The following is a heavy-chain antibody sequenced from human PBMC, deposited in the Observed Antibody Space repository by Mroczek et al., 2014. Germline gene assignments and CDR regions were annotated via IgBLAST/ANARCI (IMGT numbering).Heavy chain of an antibody. V-gene: IGHV1-8*01. J-gene: IGHJ6*02. D-gene: IGHD3-16*02. CDR2: MNPNSGNT. Sequence: QVQLVQSGAEVKKPGASVKVSCKASGYTFTSYDINWVRQATGQGLEWMGWMNPNSGNTGYAQKFQGRVTMTRNTSISTAYMELSSLRSEDTAVYYCARGLLYYDYVWGSYRYYYGMDVWGQGTTVTVSS. CDR1: GYTFTSYD. CDR3: ARGLLYYDYVWGSYRYYYGMDV.